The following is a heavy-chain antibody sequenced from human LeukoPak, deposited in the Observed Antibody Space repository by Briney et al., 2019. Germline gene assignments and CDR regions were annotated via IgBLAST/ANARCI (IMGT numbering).Heavy chain of an antibody. D-gene: IGHD6-13*01. Sequence: ASVKVSCKASGGTFSSYAISWVRQAPGQGLEWMGGIIPIFGTANYAQKFQGRVTITTDESTSTAYMELSSLRSEGTAVYYCARGSEQQLVPRFDYWGQGTLVTVSS. J-gene: IGHJ4*02. CDR3: ARGSEQQLVPRFDY. V-gene: IGHV1-69*05. CDR1: GGTFSSYA. CDR2: IIPIFGTA.